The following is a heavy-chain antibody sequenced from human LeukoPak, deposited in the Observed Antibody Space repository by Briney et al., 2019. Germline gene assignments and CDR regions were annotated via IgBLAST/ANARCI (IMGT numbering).Heavy chain of an antibody. V-gene: IGHV4-38-2*02. CDR3: SRSYMPRGAFDI. CDR2: IHHSGGT. Sequence: MASETLSLTCSVSGYSLTTGYYWGWIRQPPGKGLEWIGIIHHSGGTYYNSSHMSRVTITVDTSKNQFSRELTSVTAADTAIYYCSRSYMPRGAFDIWGQGTMVTVSS. J-gene: IGHJ3*02. D-gene: IGHD2-2*01. CDR1: GYSLTTGYY.